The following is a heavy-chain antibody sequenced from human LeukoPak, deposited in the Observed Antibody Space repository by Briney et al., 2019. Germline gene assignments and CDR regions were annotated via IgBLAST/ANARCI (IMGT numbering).Heavy chain of an antibody. CDR1: GFTFSTYA. V-gene: IGHV3-48*02. J-gene: IGHJ3*02. D-gene: IGHD3-3*01. CDR3: ARAQTLFWEFDGFDI. CDR2: MTVTNKI. Sequence: GGSLTLSCAASGFTFSTYAMSWVRQAPGKGLEWIATMTVTNKIYYADSVKGRFTISRDNAENSVYLQMNSLRDEDTAVYSCARAQTLFWEFDGFDIWGRGTKVTVSS.